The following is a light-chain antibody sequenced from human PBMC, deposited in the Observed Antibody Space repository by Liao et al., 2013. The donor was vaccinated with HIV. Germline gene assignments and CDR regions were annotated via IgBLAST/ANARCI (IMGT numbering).Light chain of an antibody. CDR3: QVWDSYSDHVV. CDR2: YDS. CDR1: NIGSKS. J-gene: IGLJ2*01. Sequence: SYVLTQPPSVSVAPGKTARITCGGNNIGSKSVHWYQQRPGQAPVLVISYDSDRPSGIPERFSGSNSGNTATLTVSSVEAGDEADYFCQVWDSYSDHVVFGGGTKLTVL. V-gene: IGLV3-21*04.